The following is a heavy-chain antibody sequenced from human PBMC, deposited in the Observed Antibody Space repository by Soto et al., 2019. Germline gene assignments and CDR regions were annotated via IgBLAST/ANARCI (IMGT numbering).Heavy chain of an antibody. CDR1: GGSINNYY. CDR3: ARLGGYYQALDS. J-gene: IGHJ4*02. Sequence: QVQLQESGPGLVKPSETLLLTCTVSGGSINNYYWSWIRQPPGKGLEFIGYIYYAGTTTYNPSLKRRVTLAVDTSKNQFSLKLSSVTAADTAVYYCARLGGYYQALDSWGQGTLLTVSS. V-gene: IGHV4-59*08. CDR2: IYYAGTT. D-gene: IGHD3-22*01.